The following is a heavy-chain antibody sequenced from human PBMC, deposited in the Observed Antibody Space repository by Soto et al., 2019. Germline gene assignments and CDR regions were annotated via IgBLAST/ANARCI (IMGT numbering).Heavy chain of an antibody. CDR1: GFTFDDYA. Sequence: GGSLRLSCAASGFTFDDYAMHWVRQAPGKGLEWVSRISWNSGSIGYADSVKGRFTISRDNAKNSLYLQMNSLRAEDTALYYCAKAVGSHGNFDYWGQGTLVTVSS. CDR3: AKAVGSHGNFDY. J-gene: IGHJ4*02. V-gene: IGHV3-9*01. CDR2: ISWNSGSI. D-gene: IGHD5-18*01.